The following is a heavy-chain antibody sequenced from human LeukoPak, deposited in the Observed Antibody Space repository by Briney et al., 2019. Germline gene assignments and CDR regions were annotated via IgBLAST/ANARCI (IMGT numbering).Heavy chain of an antibody. CDR1: GGSISSYY. D-gene: IGHD1-26*01. CDR3: ARGQYSGSCFDN. J-gene: IGHJ4*02. V-gene: IGHV4-59*01. CDR2: IYYSGST. Sequence: PSETLSLTCTVSGGSISSYYWSWIRQPPGEGLEWIGFIYYSGSTNQNPSLKSRVTILVDTSKNQFSLKVSSVTAADTAVYYCARGQYSGSCFDNWGQGSLVTVSS.